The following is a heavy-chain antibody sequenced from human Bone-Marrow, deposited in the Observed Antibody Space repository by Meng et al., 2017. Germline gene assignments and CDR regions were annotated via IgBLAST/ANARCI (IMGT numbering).Heavy chain of an antibody. V-gene: IGHV4-4*02. J-gene: IGHJ4*02. CDR2: FHHSGTT. CDR1: GASVSSGYW. Sequence: QQQLKESGPGLVKPSGTLSLTCGVSGASVSSGYWWTWARQPPGKGLEWIGEFHHSGTTNYNPSLRSRVTISVDTSKNQFSLRLTSVTAADTAVYYCAASSGWYRIDSWGQGTLVTVSS. CDR3: AASSGWYRIDS. D-gene: IGHD6-19*01.